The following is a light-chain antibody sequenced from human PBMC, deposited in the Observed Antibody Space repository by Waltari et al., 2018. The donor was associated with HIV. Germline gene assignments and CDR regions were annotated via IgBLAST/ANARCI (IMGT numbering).Light chain of an antibody. V-gene: IGKV3-15*01. CDR3: QQYINRPPYT. J-gene: IGKJ2*01. CDR1: QSVSSN. Sequence: EIVMTQSPATLSVSPGERATLSCRASQSVSSNLAWYQQKPGQAPRLLIYGASTRATGDPARFSGSGSGTEFTLTISSLQSEDFAVYYCQQYINRPPYTCGQGTKLEI. CDR2: GAS.